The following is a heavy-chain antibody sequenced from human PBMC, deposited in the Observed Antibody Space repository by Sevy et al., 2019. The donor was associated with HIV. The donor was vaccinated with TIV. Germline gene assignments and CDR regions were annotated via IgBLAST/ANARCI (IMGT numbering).Heavy chain of an antibody. J-gene: IGHJ6*02. CDR2: ISSSSTM. CDR1: GLTFSSYT. V-gene: IGHV3-48*02. Sequence: GRSLRLSCAASGLTFSSYTMNWVRQAPGKGLEWVSYISSSSTMYYADSVKGRFTISRDNAKNSLYLQMNSLRDEDTAVYYCARVPPGIAVAGKVYYYGMDVWGQGTTVTVSS. D-gene: IGHD6-19*01. CDR3: ARVPPGIAVAGKVYYYGMDV.